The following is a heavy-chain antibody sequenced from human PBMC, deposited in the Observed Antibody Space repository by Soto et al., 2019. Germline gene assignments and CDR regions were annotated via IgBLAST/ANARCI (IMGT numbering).Heavy chain of an antibody. V-gene: IGHV4-59*12. CDR1: GGSISSYY. CDR3: ARGFDSPPLRRYYYYYMDV. D-gene: IGHD2-21*01. CDR2: IYYSGST. Sequence: SETLSLTCTVSGGSISSYYWSWIRQPPGKGLEWIGYIYYSGSTNYNPSLKSRVTISVDTSKNQFSLKLSSVTAADTAVYYCARGFDSPPLRRYYYYYMDVWGKGTTVTVSS. J-gene: IGHJ6*03.